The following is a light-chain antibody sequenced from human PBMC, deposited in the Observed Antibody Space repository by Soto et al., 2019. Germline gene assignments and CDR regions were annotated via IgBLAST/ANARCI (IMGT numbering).Light chain of an antibody. Sequence: DIQMTQSPSSVSASVGDIVTITCRASQDINSWLTWYQQKPGKAPKVLIYIASRLQPGVPSRFSGRGSGTDFSLTISNLQPEDFATDFCQQSKSFPLTFGGGTKVEIK. V-gene: IGKV1-12*01. CDR3: QQSKSFPLT. CDR2: IAS. J-gene: IGKJ4*01. CDR1: QDINSW.